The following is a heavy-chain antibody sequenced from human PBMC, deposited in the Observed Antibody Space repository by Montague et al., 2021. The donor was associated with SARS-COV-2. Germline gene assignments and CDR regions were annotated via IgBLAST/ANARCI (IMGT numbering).Heavy chain of an antibody. V-gene: IGHV3-13*04. J-gene: IGHJ5*02. Sequence: SLRLSCAASGFTFSSYDMHWVRQATGKGLEWVSAIGTAGDTYYPGSVKGRFTISRENAKNSLYLQMNSLRAGDTAVYYCARASYDSSGYYVWFDPWGQGTLVTASS. CDR1: GFTFSSYD. CDR3: ARASYDSSGYYVWFDP. D-gene: IGHD3-22*01. CDR2: IGTAGDT.